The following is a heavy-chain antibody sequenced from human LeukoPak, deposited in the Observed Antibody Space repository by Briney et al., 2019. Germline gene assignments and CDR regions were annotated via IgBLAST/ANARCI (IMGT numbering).Heavy chain of an antibody. CDR1: GFTFSSYA. V-gene: IGHV3-23*01. CDR3: VKAGSGYDLLFDY. Sequence: PGGSLRLSCAASGFTFSSYAINWVRQAPAKGLEWVSGISGSGGSTYYADSVKGRFTISRDNSKNALYLQMNSLRAEDTAVYFCVKAGSGYDLLFDYWGQGTLVTVSS. D-gene: IGHD5-12*01. J-gene: IGHJ4*02. CDR2: ISGSGGST.